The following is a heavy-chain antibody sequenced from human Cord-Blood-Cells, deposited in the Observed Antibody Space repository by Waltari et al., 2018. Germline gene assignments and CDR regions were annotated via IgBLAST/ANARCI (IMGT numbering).Heavy chain of an antibody. CDR3: ARSIPTAWACDI. V-gene: IGHV1-3*01. J-gene: IGHJ3*02. CDR1: GYTFTSYA. Sequence: QVQLVQSGAEVKKPGASVKVSCKASGYTFTSYAMHWVRQAPGQRLEWMGWINAGNGNTKYSQKFQGRVTITRDTSASTAYMELSSLRSEDTAVYYCARSIPTAWACDIWGQGTMVTVSS. D-gene: IGHD2-21*02. CDR2: INAGNGNT.